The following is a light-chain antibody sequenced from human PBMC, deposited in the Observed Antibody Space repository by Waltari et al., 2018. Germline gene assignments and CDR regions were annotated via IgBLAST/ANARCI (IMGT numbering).Light chain of an antibody. CDR2: EVN. CDR1: SSDVGGYNY. CDR3: SSYAGSNYYV. V-gene: IGLV2-8*01. Sequence: QSALTQPPSASGSPGQSVPISCTGTSSDVGGYNYCSWYQQHPGKAPKRMIYEVNERPSGVPDRFSGSKSGNTASLTVSGLQAEDEADYYCSSYAGSNYYVFGTGTKVTVL. J-gene: IGLJ1*01.